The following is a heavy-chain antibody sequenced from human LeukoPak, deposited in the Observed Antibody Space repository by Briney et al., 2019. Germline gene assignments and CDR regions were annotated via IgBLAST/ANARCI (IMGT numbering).Heavy chain of an antibody. V-gene: IGHV4-30-4*01. CDR2: IYYSGST. J-gene: IGHJ4*02. CDR3: ARVGYDFWSGYYRYFDY. Sequence: SETLSLTCTVSGGSISSGDYYWSWIRQPPGKGLEWIGYIYYSGSTYYNPSLKSRVTISVDTSKNQFSLKLSSVTAADTAAYYCARVGYDFWSGYYRYFDYWGQGTLVTVSS. D-gene: IGHD3-3*01. CDR1: GGSISSGDYY.